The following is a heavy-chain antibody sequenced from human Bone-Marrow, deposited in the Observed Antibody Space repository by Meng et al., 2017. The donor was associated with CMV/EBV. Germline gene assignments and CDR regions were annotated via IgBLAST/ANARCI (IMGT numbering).Heavy chain of an antibody. CDR3: GKDVGKVRGAFDY. CDR2: ISWDGGST. CDR1: GFTFDDYT. D-gene: IGHD3-10*01. V-gene: IGHV3-43*01. Sequence: GESLKISCAASGFTFDDYTMHWVRQAPGKGLEWVSLISWDGGSTYYADSVKGRFTISRDNSKNSLYLQMNSLRTEDTALYYCGKDVGKVRGAFDYWGQGTLVTVSS. J-gene: IGHJ4*02.